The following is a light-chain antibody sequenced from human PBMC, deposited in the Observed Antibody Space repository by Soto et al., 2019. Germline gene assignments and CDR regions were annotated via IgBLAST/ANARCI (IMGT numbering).Light chain of an antibody. CDR3: QQLNSYPLT. J-gene: IGKJ4*01. CDR2: AAS. Sequence: DIQLTQSPSFLSASVGDRVTITCRASQGISSYLAWYQQKPGKAPKLLIYAASILQSGVPSRFSGSGSGTEFTLTISSLQPEDFATYFCQQLNSYPLTFGGGTKLEIK. V-gene: IGKV1-9*01. CDR1: QGISSY.